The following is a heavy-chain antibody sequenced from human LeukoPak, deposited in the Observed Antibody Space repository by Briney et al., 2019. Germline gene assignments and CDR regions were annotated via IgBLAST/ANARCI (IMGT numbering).Heavy chain of an antibody. D-gene: IGHD5-12*01. CDR2: MNPNSGNT. Sequence: ASVKVSCKASGYTFTSYDINWVRQATGQGLEWMGWMNPNSGNTGYAQKFQGRVTMTRDTSTSTVYMELSSLRSEDTAVYYCARDEISWTGLLFNWGQGTLVTVSP. J-gene: IGHJ4*02. CDR3: ARDEISWTGLLFN. CDR1: GYTFTSYD. V-gene: IGHV1-8*01.